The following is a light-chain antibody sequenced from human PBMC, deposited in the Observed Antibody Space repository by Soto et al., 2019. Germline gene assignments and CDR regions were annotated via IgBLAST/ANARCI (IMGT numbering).Light chain of an antibody. CDR2: GPS. Sequence: EIVLTQSPATLSVSPGERATLSCRASQSISSNLAWYQQKPGQAPRLLIYGPSTRATGIPARFSGSGSRTEFTLTISSLQSEDFAVYYCQQYNNWPLTFGGGTKVDIK. CDR1: QSISSN. CDR3: QQYNNWPLT. J-gene: IGKJ4*01. V-gene: IGKV3-15*01.